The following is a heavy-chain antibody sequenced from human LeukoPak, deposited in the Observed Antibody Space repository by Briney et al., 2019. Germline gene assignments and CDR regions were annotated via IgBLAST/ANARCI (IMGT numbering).Heavy chain of an antibody. D-gene: IGHD5-24*01. V-gene: IGHV1-69*13. CDR2: IIPIFGTA. J-gene: IGHJ4*02. CDR1: GYTFTSYY. CDR3: ARGPEPGDGYKVFDY. Sequence: EASVKVSCKASGYTFTSYYMHWVRQAPGQGLEWMGGIIPIFGTANYAQKFQGRVTITADESTSTAYMELSSLRSEDTAVYYCARGPEPGDGYKVFDYWGQGTLVTVSS.